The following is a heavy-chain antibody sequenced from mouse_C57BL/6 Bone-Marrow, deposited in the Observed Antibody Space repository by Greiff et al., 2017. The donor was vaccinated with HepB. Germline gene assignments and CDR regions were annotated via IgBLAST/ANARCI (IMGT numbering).Heavy chain of an antibody. CDR3: ARGYYGYDEGFAY. Sequence: VKVEESGGGLVKPGGSLKLSCAASGFTFSSYAMSWVRQTPEKRLEWVATISDGGSYTYYPDNVKGRFTLTRDNAKNNLYLQMSHLKSEDTAMYYCARGYYGYDEGFAYWGQGTLVTVSA. V-gene: IGHV5-4*03. D-gene: IGHD2-2*01. J-gene: IGHJ3*01. CDR1: GFTFSSYA. CDR2: ISDGGSYT.